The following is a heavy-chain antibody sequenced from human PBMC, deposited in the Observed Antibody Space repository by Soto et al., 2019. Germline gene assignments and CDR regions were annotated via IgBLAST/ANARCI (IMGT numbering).Heavy chain of an antibody. CDR1: GGTFSSYA. V-gene: IGHV1-69*12. Sequence: QVQLVQSGAEVKKPGSSVTVSCKASGGTFSSYAINWVRQAPGQGLEWVGGIIPIFGTTNYAQKFQGRVTLTAGESTTTAYVELSTLRSDDTAVYYCARNEGSHYGMDVWGQGTTVTVSS. CDR3: ARNEGSHYGMDV. J-gene: IGHJ6*02. CDR2: IIPIFGTT. D-gene: IGHD6-19*01.